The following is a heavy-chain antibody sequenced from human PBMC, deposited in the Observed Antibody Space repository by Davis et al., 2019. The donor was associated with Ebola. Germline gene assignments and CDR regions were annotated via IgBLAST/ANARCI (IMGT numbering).Heavy chain of an antibody. CDR3: ARDISGWPTVIDY. CDR2: ITHSGDYT. J-gene: IGHJ4*02. D-gene: IGHD3-3*02. Sequence: PGGSLRLSCAASGFTFNNYAMNWVRQAPGKGLEWVSTITHSGDYTYYADSVKGRFTISRDNSKNTLYLQMNSLRAEDTAVYYCARDISGWPTVIDYWGQGTLVTVSS. V-gene: IGHV3-23*01. CDR1: GFTFNNYA.